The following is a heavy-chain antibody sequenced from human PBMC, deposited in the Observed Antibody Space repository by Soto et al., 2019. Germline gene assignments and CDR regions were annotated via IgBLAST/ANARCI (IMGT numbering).Heavy chain of an antibody. CDR1: GGSFSGYY. CDR2: INHSGST. Sequence: NPSETLSLTCAVYGGSFSGYYWSWIRQPPGKGLEWIGEINHSGSTNYNPSLKSRVTISLDTFKNQFSLKLTSVTAADTAVYYCARWYDNSGHSIFDYWGQGTLVTVSS. V-gene: IGHV4-34*01. D-gene: IGHD3-22*01. CDR3: ARWYDNSGHSIFDY. J-gene: IGHJ4*02.